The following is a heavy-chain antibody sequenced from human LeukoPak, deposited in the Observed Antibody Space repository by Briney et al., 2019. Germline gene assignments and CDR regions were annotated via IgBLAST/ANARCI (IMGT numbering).Heavy chain of an antibody. D-gene: IGHD3-10*01. J-gene: IGHJ4*02. CDR1: GGSISSSNW. V-gene: IGHV4-30-4*01. Sequence: PSETLSLTCAVSGGSISSSNWWSWIRQPPGKGLEWIGYIYYRGRTYYNPSLKSRLTISVDTSKNQFSLKMRSVTAADTAVYYCAREGRYWGQGTLVTVSS. CDR2: IYYRGRT. CDR3: AREGRY.